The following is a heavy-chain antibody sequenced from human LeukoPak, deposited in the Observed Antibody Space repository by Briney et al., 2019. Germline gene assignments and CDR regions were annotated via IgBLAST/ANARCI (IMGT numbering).Heavy chain of an antibody. Sequence: GASVKVSCKASGYTFTGYYMHWVRQAPGQGLEWMGWINPNSGDTSYEQKFQGRVTMTRDTSISTAYMELSRLRSDDTAVYYCARGYALYSGRYIDFDYWGQGTLVTVSS. CDR3: ARGYALYSGRYIDFDY. CDR2: INPNSGDT. D-gene: IGHD1-26*01. J-gene: IGHJ4*02. CDR1: GYTFTGYY. V-gene: IGHV1-2*02.